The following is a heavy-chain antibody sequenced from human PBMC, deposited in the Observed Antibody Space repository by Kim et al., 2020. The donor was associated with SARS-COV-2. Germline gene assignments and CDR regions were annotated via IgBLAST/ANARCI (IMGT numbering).Heavy chain of an antibody. D-gene: IGHD3-10*01. CDR1: GYTFTSYY. CDR2: INPSGGST. Sequence: ASVKVSCKASGYTFTSYYMHWVRQAPGQGLEWMGIINPSGGSTNYAQKFQGRVTMTRDTSTSTVYMELSSLRSEDTAVYYCARDITMVRGANYYYGMDVWGQGTTGTVSS. V-gene: IGHV1-46*01. CDR3: ARDITMVRGANYYYGMDV. J-gene: IGHJ6*02.